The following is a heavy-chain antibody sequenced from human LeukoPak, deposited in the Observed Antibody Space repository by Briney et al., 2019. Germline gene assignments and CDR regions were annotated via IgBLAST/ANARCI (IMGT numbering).Heavy chain of an antibody. D-gene: IGHD3-3*02. CDR3: ARSPFSIFGVVDSAFDI. V-gene: IGHV1-2*02. CDR2: INPNSGGT. J-gene: IGHJ3*02. Sequence: GASVKVSCKASGYTFTAYYMHWVRQAPGQGLEWMGWINPNSGGTNYAQKFQGRVTMTRDTSISTAYMELSSLRSDDTAVYYCARSPFSIFGVVDSAFDIWGQGTVVTVSS. CDR1: GYTFTAYY.